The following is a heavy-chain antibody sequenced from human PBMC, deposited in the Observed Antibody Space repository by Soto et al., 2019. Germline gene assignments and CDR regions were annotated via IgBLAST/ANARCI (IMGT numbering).Heavy chain of an antibody. V-gene: IGHV3-23*01. CDR1: GFTFSSYA. J-gene: IGHJ6*03. CDR3: AKDRIAGAGPYYMDV. D-gene: IGHD6-13*01. Sequence: GGSLRLSCAASGFTFSSYAMSWFRQAPGKGLEWVSAISGSGGSTYYADSVKGRFTISRDNSKNTLYLQMNSLRAEDTAVYYCAKDRIAGAGPYYMDVWCKGTTVTVSS. CDR2: ISGSGGST.